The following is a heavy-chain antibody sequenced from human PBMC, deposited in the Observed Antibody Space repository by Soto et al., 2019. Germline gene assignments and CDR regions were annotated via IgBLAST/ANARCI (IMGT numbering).Heavy chain of an antibody. J-gene: IGHJ3*02. CDR1: GYTFTCYY. CDR3: ARDIRVGYCSSTSCHPYAFDI. V-gene: IGHV1-2*04. CDR2: INPNSGGT. D-gene: IGHD2-2*03. Sequence: GASVKVSCKASGYTFTCYYMHWVRQAPGQGLEWMGWINPNSGGTNYAQKFQGWVTMTRDTSISTAYMELSRLRSDDTAVYYCARDIRVGYCSSTSCHPYAFDIWGQGTMVTVSS.